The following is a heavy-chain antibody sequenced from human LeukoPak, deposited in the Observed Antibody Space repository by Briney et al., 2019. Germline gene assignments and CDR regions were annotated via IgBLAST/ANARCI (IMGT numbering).Heavy chain of an antibody. CDR3: ARVRNGYGYLSWFAP. CDR2: IYYSGST. Sequence: SETLSLTCTVSGGSISNSYWCWIRQPPGKGLEWIGHIYYSGSTNYNPSLKSRVSISVDTSKNQFSLKVSSVTAADTAVYYCARVRNGYGYLSWFAPWGQGTLVTVSS. V-gene: IGHV4-59*01. D-gene: IGHD5-18*01. CDR1: GGSISNSY. J-gene: IGHJ5*02.